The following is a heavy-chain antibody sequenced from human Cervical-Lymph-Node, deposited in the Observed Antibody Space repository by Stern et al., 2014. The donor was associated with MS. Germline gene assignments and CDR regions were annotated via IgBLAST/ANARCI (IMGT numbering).Heavy chain of an antibody. V-gene: IGHV3-7*04. J-gene: IGHJ6*02. Sequence: VQLVESGGGLVQPGWSLSLSCAASGFTFRGYWMNLVRQAPGQGLEWVANIEEDGSDKYYVDSVKGRFTISRDNAKNSLYLQMSSLRAEDTAVYYCARARSSSPLGYYYGMDVWGQGTTVTVS. CDR2: IEEDGSDK. CDR1: GFTFRGYW. CDR3: ARARSSSPLGYYYGMDV. D-gene: IGHD6-6*01.